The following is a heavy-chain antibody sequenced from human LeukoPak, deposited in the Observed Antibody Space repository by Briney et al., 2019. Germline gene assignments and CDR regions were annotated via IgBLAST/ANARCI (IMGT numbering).Heavy chain of an antibody. CDR3: ARQPIYCTNGVCYPNWFDP. Sequence: SETLSLTCAVYGGSFSGYYWSWIRQPPGKGLEWIGEINHSGSTNYNPSLKSRVTISVDTSKNQFSLKLSSVTAADTAVYYCARQPIYCTNGVCYPNWFDPWGQGTLVTVSS. J-gene: IGHJ5*02. CDR2: INHSGST. V-gene: IGHV4-34*01. CDR1: GGSFSGYY. D-gene: IGHD2-8*01.